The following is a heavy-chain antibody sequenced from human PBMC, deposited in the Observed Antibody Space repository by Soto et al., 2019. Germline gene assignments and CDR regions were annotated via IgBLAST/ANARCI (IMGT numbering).Heavy chain of an antibody. CDR2: IWYDGSNK. Sequence: PVGSLRLSCAASGFTFSSYGMHWVRQAPGKGLEWVAVIWYDGSNKYYADSVKGRFTISRDNSKNTLFLQVNSLRAEDTAVYFCAIYTLYNTSGMDVWGEGTKLTIA. J-gene: IGHJ6*02. D-gene: IGHD1-1*01. CDR1: GFTFSSYG. CDR3: AIYTLYNTSGMDV. V-gene: IGHV3-33*01.